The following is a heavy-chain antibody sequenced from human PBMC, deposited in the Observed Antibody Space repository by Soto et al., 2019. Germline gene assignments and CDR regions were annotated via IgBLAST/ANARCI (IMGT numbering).Heavy chain of an antibody. Sequence: SENLSLTCSVSGGSITSYYWSWIRQPPGKGLEWIAYIYYSGSTSYNPSLKSRVSISLDTSKNQFSLKLSSVTAADTAVYYCARTYDGSGPNSGGYGFDIWGQGTMVTVSS. V-gene: IGHV4-59*01. CDR1: GGSITSYY. D-gene: IGHD3-22*01. CDR2: IYYSGST. J-gene: IGHJ3*02. CDR3: ARTYDGSGPNSGGYGFDI.